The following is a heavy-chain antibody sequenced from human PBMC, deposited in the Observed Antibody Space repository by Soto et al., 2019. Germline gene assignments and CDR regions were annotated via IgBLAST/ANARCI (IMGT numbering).Heavy chain of an antibody. D-gene: IGHD3-10*01. CDR1: GGSISSYY. V-gene: IGHV4-59*08. CDR3: ARHGYYGSGSYRWYWFAP. Sequence: SETLSLTCTVSGGSISSYYWSWIRQPPGKGLERIGYIYYSGSTNYNPSLKSRVTISVDTSKNQFSLKLSSVTAADTAVYYCARHGYYGSGSYRWYWFAPGGQGTLVTVSS. CDR2: IYYSGST. J-gene: IGHJ5*02.